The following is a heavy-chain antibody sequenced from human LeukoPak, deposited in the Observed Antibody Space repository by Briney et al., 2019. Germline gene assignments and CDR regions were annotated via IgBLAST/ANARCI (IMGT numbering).Heavy chain of an antibody. V-gene: IGHV4-4*07. CDR3: ARGGYYYDSSGYSAEDAFDI. CDR2: IYTSGST. J-gene: IGHJ3*02. CDR1: GGSISSYY. D-gene: IGHD3-22*01. Sequence: SETLYLTCTVSGGSISSYYWSWIRQPAGKGLEWIGRIYTSGSTNYNPSLKSRVTMSVDTSKNQFSLKLSSVTAADTAVYYCARGGYYYDSSGYSAEDAFDIWGQGTMVTVSS.